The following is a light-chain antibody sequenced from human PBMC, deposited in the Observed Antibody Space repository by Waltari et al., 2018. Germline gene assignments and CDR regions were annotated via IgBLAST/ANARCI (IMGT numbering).Light chain of an antibody. CDR1: QSSNKY. J-gene: IGKJ3*01. V-gene: IGKV1-39*01. CDR3: HQSYRFPPT. Sequence: DIQMTQYPSSLSASVGDRVSITCRESQSSNKYLNLYQQRPGEAPNLLIYAAFNLQSGVPSRFRGSGSGTDFTLTISGLQPEDSATYYCHQSYRFPPTFGPGTKLDIK. CDR2: AAF.